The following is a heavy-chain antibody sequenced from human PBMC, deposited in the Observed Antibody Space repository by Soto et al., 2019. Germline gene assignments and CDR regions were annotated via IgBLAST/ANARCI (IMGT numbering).Heavy chain of an antibody. Sequence: ASVKVSCKAPGYSLTGYYIHWVRQATGQGVERMGRINTSDGRTDYRKQLQGRLFMNRDTSTSTVFMELNSLNSPYTSLSFCPTEGTDSYLVLWGQGTLVTVSS. V-gene: IGHV1-46*04. CDR2: INTSDGRT. D-gene: IGHD2-8*02. CDR1: GYSLTGYY. CDR3: PTEGTDSYLVL. J-gene: IGHJ4*02.